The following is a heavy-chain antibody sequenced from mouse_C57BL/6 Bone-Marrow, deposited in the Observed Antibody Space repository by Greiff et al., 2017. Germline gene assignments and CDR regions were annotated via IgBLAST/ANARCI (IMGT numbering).Heavy chain of an antibody. Sequence: EVKLMESGGGLVQPGGSMKLSCVASGFTFSNYWMNWVRQSPEKGLEWVAQIRLKSDNYATHYAESVKGRFTISRDDSKSSVYLQMNNLRAEDTGIYYCTGPPGYDGTWFAYWGQGTLVTVSA. CDR1: GFTFSNYW. D-gene: IGHD2-3*01. V-gene: IGHV6-3*01. CDR2: IRLKSDNYAT. J-gene: IGHJ3*01. CDR3: TGPPGYDGTWFAY.